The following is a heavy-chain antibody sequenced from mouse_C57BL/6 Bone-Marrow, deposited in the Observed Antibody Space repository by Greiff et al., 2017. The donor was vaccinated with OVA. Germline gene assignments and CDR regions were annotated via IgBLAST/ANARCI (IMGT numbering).Heavy chain of an antibody. CDR1: GYTFTSYG. V-gene: IGHV1-81*01. CDR3: ARGAYYGSRAWFAY. D-gene: IGHD1-1*01. Sequence: LEESGAELARPGASVKLSCKASGYTFTSYGISWVKQRTGQGLEWIGEIYPRSGNTYYNEKFKGKATLTADKSSSTAYMELRSLTSEDSAVYFCARGAYYGSRAWFAYWGQGTLVTVSA. CDR2: IYPRSGNT. J-gene: IGHJ3*01.